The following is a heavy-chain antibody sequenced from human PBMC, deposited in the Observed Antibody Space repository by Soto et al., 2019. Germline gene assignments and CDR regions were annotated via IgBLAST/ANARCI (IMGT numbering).Heavy chain of an antibody. J-gene: IGHJ6*02. Sequence: SETLSLTCTVSGGSISSGGYYWSWIRQHPGKGLEWIGYIYYSGSTYYNPSLKSRVTISVDTSKNQFSLKLSSVTAADTAMYYCARELRGYDSSGYYYGYYGMDVWGQGTTVTVSS. CDR1: GGSISSGGYY. CDR3: ARELRGYDSSGYYYGYYGMDV. V-gene: IGHV4-31*03. CDR2: IYYSGST. D-gene: IGHD3-22*01.